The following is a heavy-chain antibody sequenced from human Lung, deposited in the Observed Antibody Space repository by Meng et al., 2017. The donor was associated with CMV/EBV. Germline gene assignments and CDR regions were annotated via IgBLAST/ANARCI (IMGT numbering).Heavy chain of an antibody. CDR1: GYTFTGYY. CDR3: AREARAAGTDEYFDY. Sequence: ASVKVSCKASGYTFTGYYMHWVRQAPGQGLEWMGWINPNSGGTNYAQKFQGRVTMTRDTSISTTYMELSRLRSDDTAVYYCAREARAAGTDEYFDYWGQGKXVTVDS. CDR2: INPNSGGT. J-gene: IGHJ4*02. D-gene: IGHD6-13*01. V-gene: IGHV1-2*02.